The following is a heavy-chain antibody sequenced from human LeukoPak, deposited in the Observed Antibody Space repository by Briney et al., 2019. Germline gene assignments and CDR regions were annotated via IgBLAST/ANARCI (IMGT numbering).Heavy chain of an antibody. Sequence: SETLSLTCTVSSGSLSSYYWSWIRQPPGKGLEWIGYIYYSGSTNYNPSLRSRVSMSVGTSKIQFSLKLSSVTAADTAVYYCARGNYYDPTTYYRAFDIWGQGTMVTVSS. CDR2: IYYSGST. J-gene: IGHJ3*02. CDR1: SGSLSSYY. D-gene: IGHD3-22*01. V-gene: IGHV4-59*01. CDR3: ARGNYYDPTTYYRAFDI.